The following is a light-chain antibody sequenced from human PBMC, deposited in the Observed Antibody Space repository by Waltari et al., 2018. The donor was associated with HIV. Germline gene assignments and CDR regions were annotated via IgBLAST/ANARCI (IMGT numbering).Light chain of an antibody. CDR1: QDIRKS. J-gene: IGKJ4*01. CDR3: QQYKTLPLT. Sequence: DIQMTQSPSSLSASVGDRVTITCQASQDIRKSLSWYQHKPGKDPQLLIVDGSILQTGVAARFTGSGSGTDFVFTISSLQPEDIATYFCQQYKTLPLTFGGGTKVEIK. V-gene: IGKV1-33*01. CDR2: DGS.